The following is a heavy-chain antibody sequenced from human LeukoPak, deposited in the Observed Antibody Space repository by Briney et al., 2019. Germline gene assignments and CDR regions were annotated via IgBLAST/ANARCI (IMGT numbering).Heavy chain of an antibody. Sequence: SETLSLTCTVSGGSISSYYWSWIRQPPGKGLEWIGYIYYSGSTNYNPSLKSRVTISVDTSKNQFSLKLSSVTAADTAVYYCARVRPGYYYYMDVWGKGTTVTVSS. V-gene: IGHV4-59*01. CDR3: ARVRPGYYYYMDV. J-gene: IGHJ6*03. CDR1: GGSISSYY. CDR2: IYYSGST. D-gene: IGHD1-14*01.